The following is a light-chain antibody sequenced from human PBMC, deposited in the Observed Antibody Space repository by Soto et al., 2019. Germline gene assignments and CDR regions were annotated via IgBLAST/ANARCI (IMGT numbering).Light chain of an antibody. CDR3: QQYHQWPVT. Sequence: EIVMTQSPVTLSVSPGERATLPCRASQSVSSNLAWYQQKPGQAPRILIYGASTRATGIPARFSGSGSGAEFTLTISSLQSEDFAVYYCQQYHQWPVTFGGGTKVEIK. J-gene: IGKJ4*01. CDR1: QSVSSN. CDR2: GAS. V-gene: IGKV3-15*01.